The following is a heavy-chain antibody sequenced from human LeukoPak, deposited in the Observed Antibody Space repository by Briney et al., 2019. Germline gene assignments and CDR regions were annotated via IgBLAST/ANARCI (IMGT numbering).Heavy chain of an antibody. D-gene: IGHD3-10*02. V-gene: IGHV1-18*01. J-gene: IGHJ6*04. CDR3: AELGITMIGGV. Sequence: GASVKVSCKASGYTFTSYGISWVRQAPGQGLEWMGWISAYNGNTNYAQKLQGRVTMTRDMSTSTVYMELNSLRAEDTAVYYCAELGITMIGGVWGKGTTVTISS. CDR2: ISAYNGNT. CDR1: GYTFTSYG.